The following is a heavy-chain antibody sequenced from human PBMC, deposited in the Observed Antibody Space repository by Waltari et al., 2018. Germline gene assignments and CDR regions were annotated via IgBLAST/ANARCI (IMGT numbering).Heavy chain of an antibody. Sequence: QRVQSGAEVKKSGASVKVSCKSSGRTCSGYAITWVRTAPGQGLEWMGCVIGILCIANIEKKCRARVTITSDKCTSTAYMDVSSLRSENTAVYYCAGDQGTSSVAFDSGGYGAIVSVSS. CDR3: AGDQGTSSVAFDS. D-gene: IGHD6-19*01. J-gene: IGHJ3*02. CDR2: VIGILCIA. CDR1: GRTCSGYA. V-gene: IGHV1-69*17.